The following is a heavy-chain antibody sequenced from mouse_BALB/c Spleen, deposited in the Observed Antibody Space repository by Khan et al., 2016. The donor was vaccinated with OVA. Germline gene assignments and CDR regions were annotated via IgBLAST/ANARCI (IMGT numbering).Heavy chain of an antibody. CDR2: INSDGYYT. CDR1: GFTFSAYG. Sequence: EVQLQESGGDLVRPGGSLKLSCAASGFTFSAYGMSWVRQSPDKRLEWVATINSDGYYTYYPDSLKGRFTISRDNAKNTVSLQMGSLKVEDPGMDYCASDLNGSFAYWGQGTLVTVSA. D-gene: IGHD2-2*01. V-gene: IGHV5-6*01. CDR3: ASDLNGSFAY. J-gene: IGHJ3*01.